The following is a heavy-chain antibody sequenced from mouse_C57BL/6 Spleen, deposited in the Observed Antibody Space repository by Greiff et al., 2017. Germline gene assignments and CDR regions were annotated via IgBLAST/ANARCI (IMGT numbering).Heavy chain of an antibody. CDR1: GYAFSSYW. V-gene: IGHV1-80*01. CDR2: IYPGDGDT. Sequence: QVHVKQSGAELVKPGASVKISCKASGYAFSSYWMNWVKQRPGQGLEWIGQIYPGDGDTNYNGKFKGKATLTADKSSSTAYMQLSSLTSEDSAVYFCARGRAQANFDYWGQGTTLTVSS. CDR3: ARGRAQANFDY. D-gene: IGHD3-2*02. J-gene: IGHJ2*01.